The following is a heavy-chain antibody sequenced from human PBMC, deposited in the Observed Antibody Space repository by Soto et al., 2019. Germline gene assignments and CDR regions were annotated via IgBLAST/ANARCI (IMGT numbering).Heavy chain of an antibody. D-gene: IGHD6-13*01. CDR3: TTASSSPGYGMDV. J-gene: IGHJ6*02. CDR2: IKSKTDGGTT. CDR1: GFTFSNAW. V-gene: IGHV3-15*01. Sequence: GGSLRLSCAASGFTFSNAWMSWVRQAPGKGLEWVGRIKSKTDGGTTDYAAPVKGRFTISRDDSKNTLYLQMNSLKTEDTAVYYCTTASSSPGYGMDVWGQGTTVTVSS.